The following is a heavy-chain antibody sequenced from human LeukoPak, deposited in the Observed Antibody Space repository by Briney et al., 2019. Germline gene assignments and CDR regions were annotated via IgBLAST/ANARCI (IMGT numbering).Heavy chain of an antibody. Sequence: SETLSLTCTVSGGSISSSSYSWGWIRQPPGKGLEWIGSIYYSGSTYYNPSLKSRVTISVDTSKNQFSLKLSSVTAADTAVYYCARVPAPWGRYSYGYYYFDNWGQGTLVTVSS. J-gene: IGHJ4*02. D-gene: IGHD5-18*01. CDR3: ARVPAPWGRYSYGYYYFDN. CDR2: IYYSGST. V-gene: IGHV4-39*01. CDR1: GGSISSSSYS.